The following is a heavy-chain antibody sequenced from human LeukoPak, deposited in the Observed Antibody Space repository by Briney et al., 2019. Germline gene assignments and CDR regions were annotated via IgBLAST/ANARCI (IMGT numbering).Heavy chain of an antibody. Sequence: SGPVLVKPTETLTLTCTVSGFSLSNARTGVSWIRQPPGKALEWLAYTFSNDEKSYSTSLKSRLTISKDTSKSQVVLTMTNMDPEDTATYYCARMMGFCSSTRCRNFGYWGQGTLVTVSS. D-gene: IGHD2-2*01. CDR3: ARMMGFCSSTRCRNFGY. J-gene: IGHJ4*02. V-gene: IGHV2-26*01. CDR2: TFSNDEK. CDR1: GFSLSNARTG.